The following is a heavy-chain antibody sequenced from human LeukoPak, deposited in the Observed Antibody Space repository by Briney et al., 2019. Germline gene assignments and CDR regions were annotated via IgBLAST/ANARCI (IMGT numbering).Heavy chain of an antibody. D-gene: IGHD5-18*01. CDR2: LSGSGGST. CDR1: GFTFSSYA. Sequence: GGSLRLSCVFSGFTFSSYALSWVRQAPGKGLEWVSSLSGSGGSTYYADSVKGRFTISRDNSKNTLYLQMNSLRVEDTAVYYCAKDPHTGYSFAYWGQGTLVTVSS. J-gene: IGHJ4*02. V-gene: IGHV3-23*01. CDR3: AKDPHTGYSFAY.